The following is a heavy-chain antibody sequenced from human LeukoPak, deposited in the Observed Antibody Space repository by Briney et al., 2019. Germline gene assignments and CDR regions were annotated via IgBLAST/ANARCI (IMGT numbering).Heavy chain of an antibody. V-gene: IGHV3-30*02. CDR1: GFTFSSYG. J-gene: IGHJ4*02. D-gene: IGHD2-15*01. CDR2: IRYDGSNK. CDR3: GSSGPPGGYFDY. Sequence: GGSLRLSCAASGFTFSSYGMHWVRQAPGKGLEWVAFIRYDGSNKYYADSVMGRFTISRDNSKNTLYLQMNSLRAEDTAVYYCGSSGPPGGYFDYWGQGTLVTVSS.